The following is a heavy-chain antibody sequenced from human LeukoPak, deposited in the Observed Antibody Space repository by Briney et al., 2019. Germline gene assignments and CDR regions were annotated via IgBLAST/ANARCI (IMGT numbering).Heavy chain of an antibody. Sequence: SVKVSCKASGGTFSSYAISWVRQAPGQGLEWMGGIIPIFGTANYAQKFQGRVTITTDESTSTAYMELSSLRSEDTAVYYCARAGGDILTGYYNEGYYYYMDVWGKGTTVTVSS. J-gene: IGHJ6*03. CDR2: IIPIFGTA. V-gene: IGHV1-69*05. D-gene: IGHD3-9*01. CDR3: ARAGGDILTGYYNEGYYYYMDV. CDR1: GGTFSSYA.